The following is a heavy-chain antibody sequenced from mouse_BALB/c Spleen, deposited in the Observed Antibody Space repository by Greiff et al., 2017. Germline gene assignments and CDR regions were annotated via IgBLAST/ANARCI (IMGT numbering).Heavy chain of an antibody. J-gene: IGHJ4*01. V-gene: IGHV5-4*02. D-gene: IGHD2-10*02. CDR2: ISDGGSYT. CDR3: ARQGTYGNYGIPSMDY. CDR1: GFTFSDYY. Sequence: EVKLVESGGGLVKPGGSLKLSCAASGFTFSDYYMYWVRQTPEKRLEWVATISDGGSYTYYPDSVKGRFTISRDNAKNTLYLQMSSLRSEDTAMYYCARQGTYGNYGIPSMDYWGQGTSVTVSS.